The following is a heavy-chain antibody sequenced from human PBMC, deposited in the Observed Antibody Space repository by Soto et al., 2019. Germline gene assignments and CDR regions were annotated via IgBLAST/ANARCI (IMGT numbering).Heavy chain of an antibody. V-gene: IGHV4-34*01. Sequence: PSETLSLTCAVYGGSSSGYYWSWIRQPPGKGLEWIGEINHSGSTNYNPSLKSRVTISVDTSKNQFSLKLSSVTAADTAGYYCARAVFGEYEDTLLDYYYYGMDVWGQGTTVTVSS. D-gene: IGHD3-10*02. CDR3: ARAVFGEYEDTLLDYYYYGMDV. CDR1: GGSSSGYY. J-gene: IGHJ6*02. CDR2: INHSGST.